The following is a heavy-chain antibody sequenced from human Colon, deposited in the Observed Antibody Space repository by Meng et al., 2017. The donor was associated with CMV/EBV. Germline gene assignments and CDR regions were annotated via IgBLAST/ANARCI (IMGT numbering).Heavy chain of an antibody. CDR3: AKSTTPGIVGATSFDQ. J-gene: IGHJ4*02. CDR2: ISPYNGET. CDR1: GYTFTTYG. V-gene: IGHV1-18*04. Sequence: ASVKVSCKAVGYTFTTYGVTWVRQAPGQGLEWVGWISPYNGETKTAEKFQGRVTMITDTSTSTASLEVRSLKVDDTAVYYCAKSTTPGIVGATSFDQWGQGTLVTV. D-gene: IGHD1-26*01.